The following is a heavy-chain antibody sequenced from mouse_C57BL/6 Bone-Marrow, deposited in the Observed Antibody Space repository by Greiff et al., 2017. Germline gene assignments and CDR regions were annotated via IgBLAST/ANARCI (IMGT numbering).Heavy chain of an antibody. CDR2: IYPGDGDT. J-gene: IGHJ1*03. Sequence: QVQLQQSGPELVKPGASVKISCKASGYAFSSSWMNWVKQRPGKGLEWIGRIYPGDGDTNYNRKFKGKATLTADTSSSTAYMQLSSLTSEDSAVYFCWYFDVGGTGTTVTVSS. CDR3: WYFDV. CDR1: GYAFSSSW. V-gene: IGHV1-82*01.